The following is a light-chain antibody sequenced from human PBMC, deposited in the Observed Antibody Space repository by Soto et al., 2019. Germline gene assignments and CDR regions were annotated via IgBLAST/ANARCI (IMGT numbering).Light chain of an antibody. Sequence: DIQMTQSPSSLSASVGDRVTITCRASQSISKYLAWYQQKPGKAPDLLIYDVSTLQTGVPSRFSGSGSGTDFTLTISRLQPEDFAAYYCQQCYSSPRTFGQGTKVEIK. CDR1: QSISKY. CDR3: QQCYSSPRT. CDR2: DVS. V-gene: IGKV1-39*01. J-gene: IGKJ4*01.